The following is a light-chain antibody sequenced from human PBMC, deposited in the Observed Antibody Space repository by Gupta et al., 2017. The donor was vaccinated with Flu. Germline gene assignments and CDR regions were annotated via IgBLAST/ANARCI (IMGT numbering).Light chain of an antibody. CDR3: QSYDSSLIGYV. CDR1: SSNIGTVYD. V-gene: IGLV1-40*01. CDR2: GNN. Sequence: QSVLTQPPSVSVAPGPRVTISCTGCSSNIGTVYDVHWYQHLPGTAPKLLIYGNNNRPSGVPDRFSGSKSGTSASLAITGLQAEDEADYYCQSYDSSLIGYVFGTGTKVTVL. J-gene: IGLJ1*01.